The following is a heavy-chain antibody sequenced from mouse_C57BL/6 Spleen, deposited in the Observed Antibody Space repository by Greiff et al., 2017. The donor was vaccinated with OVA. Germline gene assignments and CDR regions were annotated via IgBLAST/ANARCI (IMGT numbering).Heavy chain of an antibody. J-gene: IGHJ4*01. CDR3: ARAPDGYDAYAMDY. CDR1: GYAFSSYW. CDR2: IYPGDGDT. D-gene: IGHD2-2*01. Sequence: QVQLQQSGAELVKPGASVKISCKASGYAFSSYWMNWVKQRPGKGLEWIGQIYPGDGDTNYNGKFKGKATLTADKSSSTAYMQLSSLTSEDSAVYFCARAPDGYDAYAMDYWGQGTSVTVSS. V-gene: IGHV1-80*01.